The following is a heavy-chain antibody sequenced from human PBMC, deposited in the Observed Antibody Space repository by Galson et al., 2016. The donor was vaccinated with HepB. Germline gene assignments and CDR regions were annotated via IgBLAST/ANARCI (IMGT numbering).Heavy chain of an antibody. CDR3: AKEGTIFGVVPYGMDG. CDR1: RFTFTDYY. J-gene: IGHJ6*02. CDR2: ISGSGGST. V-gene: IGHV3-23*01. Sequence: SLRLSCAASRFTFTDYYMNWIRQAPGKGLEWVSVISGSGGSTYYADSVKGRFTISRDNSKNTLYLQMNSLRAEDTAVYYCAKEGTIFGVVPYGMDGWGQGTKVIVSS. D-gene: IGHD3-3*01.